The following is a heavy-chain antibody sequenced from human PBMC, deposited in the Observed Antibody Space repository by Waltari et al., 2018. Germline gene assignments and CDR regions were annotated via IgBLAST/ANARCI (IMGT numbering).Heavy chain of an antibody. D-gene: IGHD6-13*01. V-gene: IGHV4-59*01. CDR1: GGSISSYY. CDR2: INHSGST. J-gene: IGHJ5*02. CDR3: ATGGMIAAAGRSWFDP. Sequence: QVQLQESGPGLVKPSETLSLTCTVSGGSISSYYWSWIRQPPGKGLEWIGEINHSGSTNYNPSLKSRVTISVDTSKNQFSLKLSSLRSEDTAVYYCATGGMIAAAGRSWFDPWGQGTLVTVSS.